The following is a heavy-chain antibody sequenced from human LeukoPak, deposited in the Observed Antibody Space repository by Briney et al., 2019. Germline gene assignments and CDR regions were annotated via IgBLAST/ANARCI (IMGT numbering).Heavy chain of an antibody. CDR2: INHSGST. J-gene: IGHJ6*02. Sequence: PSETLSLTCTVFGDSVSSSNYYWAWFRQPPGKGLEWIGEINHSGSTNYNPSLKSRVTISVDTSKNQFSLKLSSVTAADTAVYYCARLRSDVLLWFGELGYYYYGMDVWGQGTTVTVSS. V-gene: IGHV4-39*07. CDR3: ARLRSDVLLWFGELGYYYYGMDV. D-gene: IGHD3-10*01. CDR1: GDSVSSSNYY.